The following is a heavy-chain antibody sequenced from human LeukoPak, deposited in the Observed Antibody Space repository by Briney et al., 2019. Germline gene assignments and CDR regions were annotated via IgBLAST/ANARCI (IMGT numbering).Heavy chain of an antibody. Sequence: SETLSLTCTVSGGSISSSSYYWSWIRQPAGKGLEWIGRIYTSGSTNYNPSLKSRVTMSVDTSKNQFSLKLSSVTAADTAVYYCARDGYYYDSSGYYATDYWGQGTLVTVSS. CDR1: GGSISSSSYY. CDR2: IYTSGST. D-gene: IGHD3-22*01. V-gene: IGHV4-61*02. J-gene: IGHJ4*02. CDR3: ARDGYYYDSSGYYATDY.